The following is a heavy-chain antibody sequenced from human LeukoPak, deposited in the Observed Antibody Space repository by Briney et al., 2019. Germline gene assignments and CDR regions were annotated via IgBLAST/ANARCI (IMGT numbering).Heavy chain of an antibody. Sequence: ASVKVSCKASGYTFTSYGISWVRQAPGQGLEWMGWISAYNGNTNYAQKLQGRVNMTTDTSTSTAYMELRSLRSDDTAVYYCARGSTSVRDYYYYGMDVWGKGTTVTVSS. V-gene: IGHV1-18*04. J-gene: IGHJ6*04. CDR1: GYTFTSYG. CDR3: ARGSTSVRDYYYYGMDV. CDR2: ISAYNGNT. D-gene: IGHD2-2*01.